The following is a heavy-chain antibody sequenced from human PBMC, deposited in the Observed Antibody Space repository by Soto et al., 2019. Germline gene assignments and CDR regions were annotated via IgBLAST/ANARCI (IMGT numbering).Heavy chain of an antibody. J-gene: IGHJ4*02. CDR1: GGTFSSYA. CDR3: AAIWRGVGYCGGGSCHAPEN. Sequence: QVQLVQSGAEVKKPGSSVKVSCKASGGTFSSYAISWVRQAPGQGLEWMGGIIPIFGTANYAQKFQGRVTITADESTSTAYMELSSVRSEDTAVYYCAAIWRGVGYCGGGSCHAPENWGQGTLVTVSS. V-gene: IGHV1-69*12. CDR2: IIPIFGTA. D-gene: IGHD2-15*01.